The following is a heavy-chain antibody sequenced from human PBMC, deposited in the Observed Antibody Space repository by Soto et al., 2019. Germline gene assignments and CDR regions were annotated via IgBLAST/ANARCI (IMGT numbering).Heavy chain of an antibody. CDR2: ISSSSSYI. Sequence: WGSLSLSCAASGFTFISYSMNWVRQAPGKGLEWVSSISSSSSYIYYADSVKGRFTISRDNAKNSLYLQMNSLRAEDTAVYYCAREKGTMVRGVMDVWGQGTTVTVSS. D-gene: IGHD3-10*01. CDR1: GFTFISYS. J-gene: IGHJ6*02. CDR3: AREKGTMVRGVMDV. V-gene: IGHV3-21*01.